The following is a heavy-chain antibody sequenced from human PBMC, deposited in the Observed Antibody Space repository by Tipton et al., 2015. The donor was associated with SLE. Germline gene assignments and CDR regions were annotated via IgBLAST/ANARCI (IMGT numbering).Heavy chain of an antibody. Sequence: LRLSCTVSGGSISSDDYFWSWIRQPPGKGLEWIGSIYYSGSTYYNPSLKSRVTISVDTSKNQFSLKLSSVTAADTAVYYCARDHRMVRGRDWGQGTLVTVSS. D-gene: IGHD3-10*01. CDR2: IYYSGST. J-gene: IGHJ4*02. V-gene: IGHV4-39*07. CDR1: GGSISSDDYF. CDR3: ARDHRMVRGRD.